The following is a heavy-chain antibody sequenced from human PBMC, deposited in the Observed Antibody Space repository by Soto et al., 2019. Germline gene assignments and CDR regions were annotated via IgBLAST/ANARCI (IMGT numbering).Heavy chain of an antibody. CDR1: GYTFTSYG. CDR2: ISAYNGNT. Sequence: GASVKVSCKASGYTFTSYGISWVRQAPGQGLEWMGWISAYNGNTNYAQKLQGRVTMTTDTSTSTAYMELRSLRSDDTAVYYCARGSVRYSYGPGYDYWGQGTLVTVSS. J-gene: IGHJ4*02. CDR3: ARGSVRYSYGPGYDY. V-gene: IGHV1-18*01. D-gene: IGHD5-18*01.